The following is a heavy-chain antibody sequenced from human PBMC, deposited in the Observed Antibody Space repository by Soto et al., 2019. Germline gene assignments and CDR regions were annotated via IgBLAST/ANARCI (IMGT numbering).Heavy chain of an antibody. V-gene: IGHV3-7*01. CDR3: ARIAATGRGWDV. CDR2: IKQDGSEE. Sequence: EVQLVESGGGLVQPGGSLRLSCVDSGFTFSSYWMSWVRQAPVKGLEWVGNIKQDGSEENYVDSLKGRFTISRDNAKNSMYLQMNSLRVEDTAVYYCARIAATGRGWDVWGHGTTVVVSS. D-gene: IGHD6-13*01. J-gene: IGHJ6*02. CDR1: GFTFSSYW.